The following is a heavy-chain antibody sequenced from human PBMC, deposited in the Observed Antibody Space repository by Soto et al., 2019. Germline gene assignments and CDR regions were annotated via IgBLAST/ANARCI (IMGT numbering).Heavy chain of an antibody. V-gene: IGHV1-2*02. D-gene: IGHD3-22*01. CDR2: TDPKSGGT. Sequence: ASVKVTCKASGYSCTGHYMHSVRQDHGQGLEWMGWTDPKSGGTNYAQKFQARTTMTTDTSISTAYMDLSRLRSDDTAVYYCSRDYDKSGYDYFDPWGQGTLVTVSS. CDR3: SRDYDKSGYDYFDP. CDR1: GYSCTGHY. J-gene: IGHJ5*02.